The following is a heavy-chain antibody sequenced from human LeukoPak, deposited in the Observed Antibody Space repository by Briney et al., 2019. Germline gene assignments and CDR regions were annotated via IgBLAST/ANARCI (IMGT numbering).Heavy chain of an antibody. Sequence: SQTLSLTCTVSGGSISSGDYYWSWIRQPPGKGLEWIGYIYYSGSTYYNPSLKSRVTISVDTSNNQFSLKLSSVTAADTAAYYCARGNISVYSFEYCGQGTLVTVSS. CDR3: ARGNISVYSFEY. CDR1: GGSISSGDYY. J-gene: IGHJ4*02. CDR2: IYYSGST. D-gene: IGHD3-22*01. V-gene: IGHV4-30-4*01.